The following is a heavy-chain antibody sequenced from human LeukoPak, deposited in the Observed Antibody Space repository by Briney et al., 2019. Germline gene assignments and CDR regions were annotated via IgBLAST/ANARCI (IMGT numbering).Heavy chain of an antibody. D-gene: IGHD3-22*01. CDR1: GGSISSGGYY. CDR3: AREVRWLLHFDY. V-gene: IGHV4-31*03. J-gene: IGHJ4*02. CDR2: IYYSGST. Sequence: SQTLSLTCTVSGGSISSGGYYWSWIRQHPGKGLEWIGYIYYSGSTYYNPSLKSRVTISVDTSKNQFSLKLSSVTAADTAVYYCAREVRWLLHFDYWGQGTLVTVSS.